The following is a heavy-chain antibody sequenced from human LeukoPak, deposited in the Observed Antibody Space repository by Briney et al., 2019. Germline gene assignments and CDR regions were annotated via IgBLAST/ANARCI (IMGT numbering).Heavy chain of an antibody. CDR3: AKDLIFGVVTNWFDP. CDR1: GFTFDDYA. Sequence: PGGSLRLSCAASGFTFDDYAMHWVRQAPGKGLEWVSGISWNSGSIGYADSVKGRFTISRDNAKNSLYLQMNSLRAEDTALYYCAKDLIFGVVTNWFDPWGQGTLVTVSS. CDR2: ISWNSGSI. J-gene: IGHJ5*02. V-gene: IGHV3-9*01. D-gene: IGHD3-3*01.